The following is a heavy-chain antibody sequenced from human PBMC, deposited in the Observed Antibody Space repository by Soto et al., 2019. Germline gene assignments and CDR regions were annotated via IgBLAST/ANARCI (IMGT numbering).Heavy chain of an antibody. J-gene: IGHJ4*02. V-gene: IGHV3-15*07. Sequence: EVYLVESGGDLVKPGGSLRLSCAASHFTFADAWINWVRQAPGKGLEWVGRIKSAAAGGTTDYAAPVKGRFTISRDDSKTTLYLQMDSLKIEDTAVYYCTTERWPRDPAYWGQGTLVTVSS. CDR2: IKSAAAGGTT. D-gene: IGHD2-15*01. CDR1: HFTFADAW. CDR3: TTERWPRDPAY.